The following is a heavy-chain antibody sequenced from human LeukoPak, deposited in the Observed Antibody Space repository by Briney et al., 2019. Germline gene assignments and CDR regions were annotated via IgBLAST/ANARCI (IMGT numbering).Heavy chain of an antibody. D-gene: IGHD3-9*01. Sequence: GGSLRLSCEASGFMFNNSEMNWVRQAPGKGLEWLSYISGSGTTIHYADSVKGRFIISRDNAKKSLFLQINSLRAEDTAVYFCAREVLTGYYAWGQGTRVTVSS. CDR2: ISGSGTTI. J-gene: IGHJ5*02. V-gene: IGHV3-48*03. CDR3: AREVLTGYYA. CDR1: GFMFNNSE.